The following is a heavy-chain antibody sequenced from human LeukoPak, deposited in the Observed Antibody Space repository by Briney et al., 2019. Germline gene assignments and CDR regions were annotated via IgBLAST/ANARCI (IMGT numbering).Heavy chain of an antibody. V-gene: IGHV3-7*03. D-gene: IGHD6-13*01. CDR3: ARGVASASRSAFDI. J-gene: IGHJ3*02. CDR1: GFTFSSYA. Sequence: GGSLRLSCAASGFTFSSYAMSWVRQAPGKGLEWVGNAKQDGSGSTCVDSVKGRFTISRDNAKNSLYLQMNGLRAEDTAVYYCARGVASASRSAFDIWGQGTMVIVSS. CDR2: AKQDGSGS.